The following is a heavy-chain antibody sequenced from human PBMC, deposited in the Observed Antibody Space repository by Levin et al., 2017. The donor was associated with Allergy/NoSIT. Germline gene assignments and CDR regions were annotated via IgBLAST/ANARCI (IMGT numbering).Heavy chain of an antibody. D-gene: IGHD2-15*01. Sequence: SSQTLSLTCIVSGASISSYHWSWIRQPPGKGLEWIGYIYYSGSTNYNPSLKSRVTMSVDTSRNQFSLTLNSVTAADTAVYYCARDRVVASSGTYYYYGMAVWGQGTTVTVSS. CDR3: ARDRVVASSGTYYYYGMAV. J-gene: IGHJ6*02. CDR2: IYYSGST. CDR1: GASISSYH. V-gene: IGHV4-59*01.